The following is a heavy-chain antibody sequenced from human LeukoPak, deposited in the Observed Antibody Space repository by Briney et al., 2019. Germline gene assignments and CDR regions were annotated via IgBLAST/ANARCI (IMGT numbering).Heavy chain of an antibody. CDR2: MNPNSGST. CDR3: ARPKTRITIFGVVIGSPWFDP. Sequence: ASVKVSCKASGYTFTSYDINWVRQATGQGLEWMGWMNPNSGSTGYAQKFQGRVTMTRNTSISTAYMELSSLRSEDTAVYYCARPKTRITIFGVVIGSPWFDPWGQGTLVTVSS. V-gene: IGHV1-8*01. CDR1: GYTFTSYD. D-gene: IGHD3-3*01. J-gene: IGHJ5*02.